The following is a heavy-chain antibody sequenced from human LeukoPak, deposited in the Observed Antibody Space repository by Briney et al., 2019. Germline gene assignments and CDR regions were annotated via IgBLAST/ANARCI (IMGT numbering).Heavy chain of an antibody. J-gene: IGHJ6*04. CDR2: ISYDGSNK. CDR3: ARDKYCSGGSCYPDLYYYYGMDV. CDR1: GFTFSSYA. D-gene: IGHD2-15*01. Sequence: GGSLRLSCAASGFTFSSYAMHWVRQAPGKGLGWVAVISYDGSNKYYADSVKGRFTISRDNSKNTLYLQMNSLGAEDTAVYYCARDKYCSGGSCYPDLYYYYGMDVWGKGTTVTVSS. V-gene: IGHV3-30*04.